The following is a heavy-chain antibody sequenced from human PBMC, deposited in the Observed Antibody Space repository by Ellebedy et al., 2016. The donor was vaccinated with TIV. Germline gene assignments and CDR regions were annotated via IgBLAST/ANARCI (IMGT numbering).Heavy chain of an antibody. CDR2: IYYSGST. J-gene: IGHJ4*02. CDR3: ARSGDRKYYFDY. CDR1: GGSISSYY. Sequence: SETLSLTXTVSGGSISSYYWSWIRQPPGKGLEWIGYIYYSGSTNYNPSLKSRVTISVDTSKNQFSLKLSSVTAADTAVYYCARSGDRKYYFDYWGQGTLVTVSS. V-gene: IGHV4-59*01. D-gene: IGHD1-26*01.